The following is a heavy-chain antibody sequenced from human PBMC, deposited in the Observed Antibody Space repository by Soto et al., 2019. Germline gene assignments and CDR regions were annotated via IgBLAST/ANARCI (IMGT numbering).Heavy chain of an antibody. D-gene: IGHD3-10*01. J-gene: IGHJ3*02. Sequence: QLQLQESGPGLVKPSETLSLTCTVSGGSISSSSYYWGWIRQPPGKGLEWIGSIYYSGSTYYNPSLKSRVTMSVDPSKNPFSPRLSPVTAAATPVYYCARHWLNYYGSGRPRGDPFDIWGQGTMVPVSS. CDR2: IYYSGST. CDR1: GGSISSSSYY. CDR3: ARHWLNYYGSGRPRGDPFDI. V-gene: IGHV4-39*01.